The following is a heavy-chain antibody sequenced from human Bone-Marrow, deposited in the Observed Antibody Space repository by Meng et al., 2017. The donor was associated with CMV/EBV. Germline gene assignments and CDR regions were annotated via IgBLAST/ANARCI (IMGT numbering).Heavy chain of an antibody. CDR2: INSDGSST. CDR3: ARDLLVGVGSSTSLYYYYYGMDV. J-gene: IGHJ6*02. D-gene: IGHD2-2*01. CDR1: GFTFSSYW. Sequence: GSLRLSCAASGFTFSSYWMHWVRQAPGKGLVWVSRINSDGSSTSYADSVKGRFTISRDNAKNTLYLQMNSLRAEDTAVYYCARDLLVGVGSSTSLYYYYYGMDVWGQGTTVTVSS. V-gene: IGHV3-74*01.